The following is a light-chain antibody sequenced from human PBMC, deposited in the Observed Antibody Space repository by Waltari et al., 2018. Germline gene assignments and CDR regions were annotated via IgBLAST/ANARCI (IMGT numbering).Light chain of an antibody. V-gene: IGKV3-15*01. J-gene: IGKJ5*01. CDR1: QSVGIN. Sequence: VLMQSPDTLSVSPGDSATLSCRASQSVGINLAWYQQKPGQAPRLLMYSISKRATGVPARFSGSGSGTQFTLTIGSLQSEDFAVYFCQHYNNWPLIAFGQGTRLESK. CDR2: SIS. CDR3: QHYNNWPLIA.